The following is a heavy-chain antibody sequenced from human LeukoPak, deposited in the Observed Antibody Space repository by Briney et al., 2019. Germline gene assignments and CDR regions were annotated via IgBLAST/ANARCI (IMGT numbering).Heavy chain of an antibody. CDR2: INHSGST. J-gene: IGHJ4*02. V-gene: IGHV4-34*01. Sequence: SETLSLTCVDYGGSFRGYYWSWIRQPPGKGLEWIGEINHSGSTNYNPSLKSRVTISVDTSKNQFSLKLSSVTAADTAVYYCARGVWVVVVPAAAPYFDYWGQGTLVTVSS. CDR3: ARGVWVVVVPAAAPYFDY. D-gene: IGHD2-2*01. CDR1: GGSFRGYY.